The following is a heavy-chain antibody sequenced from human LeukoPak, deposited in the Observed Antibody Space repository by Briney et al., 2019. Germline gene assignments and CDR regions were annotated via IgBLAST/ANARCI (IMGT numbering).Heavy chain of an antibody. D-gene: IGHD3-22*01. CDR2: IYYSGST. Sequence: SETLSLTCTVSGGSISSYYWSWIRQPPGKGLEGIGYIYYSGSTNYNPSLKSRVTISVDTSKSQFSLKLSSVTAADTAVYYCAGGRYYDSSGYYPLDYWGQGTLVTVSS. J-gene: IGHJ4*02. CDR3: AGGRYYDSSGYYPLDY. CDR1: GGSISSYY. V-gene: IGHV4-59*08.